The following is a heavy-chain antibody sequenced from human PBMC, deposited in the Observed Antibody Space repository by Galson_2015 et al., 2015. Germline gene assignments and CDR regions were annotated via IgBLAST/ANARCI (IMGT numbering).Heavy chain of an antibody. CDR2: ISAHSTFI. D-gene: IGHD7-27*01. V-gene: IGHV3-21*01. J-gene: IGHJ4*02. CDR3: PRHLGIGSGPPEF. Sequence: SLRLSCTASGFPFSSYAMNWVRQAPGQGLQWVSSISAHSTFIFYSHSFTGRFTFSLDTSVNSLSLQMNSLRADDTAVYYCPRHLGIGSGPPEFWGQGTLVAVSS. CDR1: GFPFSSYA.